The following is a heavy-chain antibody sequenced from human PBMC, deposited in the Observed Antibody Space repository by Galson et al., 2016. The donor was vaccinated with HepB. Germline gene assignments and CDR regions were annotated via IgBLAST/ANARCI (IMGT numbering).Heavy chain of an antibody. V-gene: IGHV6-1*01. CDR2: TYYRSKWYN. CDR1: GDSVSSNSAA. D-gene: IGHD1-1*01. CDR3: ARWDHWRAYIDL. Sequence: CAISGDSVSSNSAAWTWVRQSPSRGLEWLGRTYYRSKWYNDYAVSMKGRVTINADTSKNQFSLQLNSVTPEDTAVYYCARWDHWRAYIDLWGRGTLVTVSS. J-gene: IGHJ2*01.